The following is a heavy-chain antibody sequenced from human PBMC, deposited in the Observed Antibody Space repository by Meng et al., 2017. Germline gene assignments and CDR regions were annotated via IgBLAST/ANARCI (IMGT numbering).Heavy chain of an antibody. J-gene: IGHJ4*02. CDR1: GYTLTELS. CDR2: FDPEDGET. D-gene: IGHD3-22*01. V-gene: IGHV1-24*01. CDR3: ATGYYDSSGYFYFDY. Sequence: ASVKVSCKVSGYTLTELSMHWVRQAPGKGLEWMGGFDPEDGETIYAQKFQGRVTMTEDTSTDTAYMELSSLRSEDTAVYYCATGYYDSSGYFYFDYWGQGTLVIVSS.